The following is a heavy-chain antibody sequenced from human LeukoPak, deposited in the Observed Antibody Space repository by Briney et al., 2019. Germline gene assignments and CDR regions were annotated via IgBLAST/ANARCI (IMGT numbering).Heavy chain of an antibody. V-gene: IGHV3-7*01. D-gene: IGHD2-21*02. CDR2: IKEDGSEE. Sequence: GGSLRLSCAASGFIFSSDWMKWVRQAPGEGPEWVANIKEDGSEEYYAGSVKGRFTISRDNAKNSLFLQMNSLRAEDTAVYYCARDAVRGGDCDYWGQGTLVTVSS. CDR1: GFIFSSDW. J-gene: IGHJ4*02. CDR3: ARDAVRGGDCDY.